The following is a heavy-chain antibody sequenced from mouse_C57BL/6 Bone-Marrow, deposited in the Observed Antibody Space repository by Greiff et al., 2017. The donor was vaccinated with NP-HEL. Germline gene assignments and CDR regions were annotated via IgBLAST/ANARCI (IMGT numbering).Heavy chain of an antibody. CDR3: ANLWLRRLYYVDD. Sequence: EVQLQQSVAELVRPGASVTLSCTASGFNINNTSMHWVQQRPEQGLEWIGRIDPAHGNTKYAQKFQGKATITADTYSNTAYLQLSSLTSEDTASYYCANLWLRRLYYVDDWGQGTTLTVSS. CDR2: IDPAHGNT. CDR1: GFNINNTS. D-gene: IGHD2-2*01. J-gene: IGHJ2*01. V-gene: IGHV14-3*01.